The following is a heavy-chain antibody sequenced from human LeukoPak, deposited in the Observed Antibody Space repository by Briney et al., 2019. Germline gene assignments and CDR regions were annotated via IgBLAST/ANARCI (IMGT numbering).Heavy chain of an antibody. CDR1: GGSISSHY. Sequence: SETLSLTCTVSGGSISSHYWSWIRQPPGKGLEWIGYIYYSGSTNYNPSLKSRVTLSVDTSKNQFSLKLSSVTAADTAVYYCARGLGLFDYWGQGTLVTVSS. CDR3: ARGLGLFDY. V-gene: IGHV4-59*11. J-gene: IGHJ4*02. D-gene: IGHD1-26*01. CDR2: IYYSGST.